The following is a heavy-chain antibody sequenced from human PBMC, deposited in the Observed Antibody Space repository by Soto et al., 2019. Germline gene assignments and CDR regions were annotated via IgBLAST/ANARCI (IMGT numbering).Heavy chain of an antibody. J-gene: IGHJ6*02. D-gene: IGHD2-15*01. CDR1: GGTFSSYA. Sequence: QVQLVQSGAEVKKPGSSVKVSCKASGGTFSSYAISWVRQAPGQGLEWMGGIIPIFGTANYAQKFQGRVTITADESTSTAYMELGSLRSEDTAVYYCARWPCSGGSCYRGEYYYYYYGMDVWGQGTTVTVSS. V-gene: IGHV1-69*12. CDR2: IIPIFGTA. CDR3: ARWPCSGGSCYRGEYYYYYYGMDV.